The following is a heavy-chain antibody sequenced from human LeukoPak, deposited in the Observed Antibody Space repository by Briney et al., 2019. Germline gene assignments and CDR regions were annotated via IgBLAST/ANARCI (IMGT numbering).Heavy chain of an antibody. Sequence: GSLMLSCVASGFSFSRHAMNWVRQAPGKAPEWVSSIFDSGAPSYYADSVKGRFTISRDNSGNTFYLQMENLRAEDSATYYCTKAVGGGRDAYDVWGLGTRVIVSS. J-gene: IGHJ3*01. CDR1: GFSFSRHA. CDR2: IFDSGAPS. D-gene: IGHD3-16*01. CDR3: TKAVGGGRDAYDV. V-gene: IGHV3-23*05.